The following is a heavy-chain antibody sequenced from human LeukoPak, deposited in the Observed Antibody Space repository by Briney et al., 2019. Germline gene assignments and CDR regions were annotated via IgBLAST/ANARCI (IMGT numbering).Heavy chain of an antibody. CDR2: ISYDGNTI. J-gene: IGHJ3*01. Sequence: GGSLRLSCAASGFIFSSYGMHWVRQAPGKALEWLTVISYDGNTIYYADSVKGRFTISRDNSKNTLYLQMNSLRIEDTAVYYCAKDLSVVGAHDSFDVWGQGTMVTVSS. V-gene: IGHV3-30*18. CDR1: GFIFSSYG. CDR3: AKDLSVVGAHDSFDV. D-gene: IGHD1-26*01.